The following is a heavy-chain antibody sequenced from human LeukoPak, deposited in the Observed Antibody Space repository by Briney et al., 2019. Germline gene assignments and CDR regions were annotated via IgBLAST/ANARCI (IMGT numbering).Heavy chain of an antibody. CDR1: GFTFSSYE. CDR2: ISSSGSTI. CDR3: AKDGGHGSGSYYNVGPLYYYYYYMDV. D-gene: IGHD3-10*01. Sequence: GGSLRLSCAASGFTFSSYEMNWVRQAPGKGLEWVSYISSSGSTIYYADSVRGRFTISRDNAKNSLYLQMNSLRAEDTAVYYCAKDGGHGSGSYYNVGPLYYYYYYMDVWGKGTTVTISS. V-gene: IGHV3-48*03. J-gene: IGHJ6*03.